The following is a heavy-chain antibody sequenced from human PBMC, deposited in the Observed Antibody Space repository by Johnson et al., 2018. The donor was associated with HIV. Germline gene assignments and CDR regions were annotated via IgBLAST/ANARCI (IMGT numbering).Heavy chain of an antibody. J-gene: IGHJ3*02. CDR1: GFTVSSNY. CDR3: ATNRGGAFDI. Sequence: MQLVESGGGVVQPGRSLRLSCAASGFTVSSNYMSWVRQAPGKGLEWVSIIYSGGSTYYADSVKGRFTISRDNSKNTLYLQMNSLRAEDTAVYYCATNRGGAFDIWGQGTMVTVSS. D-gene: IGHD2/OR15-2a*01. V-gene: IGHV3-66*01. CDR2: IYSGGST.